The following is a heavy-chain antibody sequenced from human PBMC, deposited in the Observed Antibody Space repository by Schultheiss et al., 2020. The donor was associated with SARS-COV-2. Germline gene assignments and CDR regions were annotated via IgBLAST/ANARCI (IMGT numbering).Heavy chain of an antibody. D-gene: IGHD3-16*01. CDR2: ISSSSSYT. CDR3: AWGSYFDY. J-gene: IGHJ4*02. V-gene: IGHV3-21*05. CDR1: GFTFSSYA. Sequence: GESLKISCAASGFTFSSYAMSWVRQAPGKGLEWVSYISSSSSYTNYADSVKGRFTISRDNSKNTLYLQMNSLRAEDTAVYYCAWGSYFDYWGQGTLVTVSS.